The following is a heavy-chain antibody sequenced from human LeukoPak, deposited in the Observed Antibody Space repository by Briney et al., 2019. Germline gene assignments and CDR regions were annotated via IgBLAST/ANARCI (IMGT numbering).Heavy chain of an antibody. D-gene: IGHD2-15*01. CDR3: ARARPTPGAFDI. J-gene: IGHJ3*02. Sequence: GGSLRLSGAASGFTFSSYSMNWVRQAPGKGLEWVSSISSSSSYIYYADSVKGRFTISRDNAKNSLYLQMNSLRAEDTAVYYCARARPTPGAFDIWGQGTMVTVSS. CDR2: ISSSSSYI. V-gene: IGHV3-21*01. CDR1: GFTFSSYS.